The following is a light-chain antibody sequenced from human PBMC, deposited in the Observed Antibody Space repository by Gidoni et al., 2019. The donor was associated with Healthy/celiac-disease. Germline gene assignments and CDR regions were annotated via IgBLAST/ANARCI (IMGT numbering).Light chain of an antibody. Sequence: QPALTQPASVSGSPGQSITISCTGTSSDVGSYNLVSWYQQHPGKAPKLMIYEVSKRPSGVSNRFSGSKSGNTASLTISGLQAEDEADYYCCSYAGSSTLVFGGGTKLTVL. CDR1: SSDVGSYNL. CDR2: EVS. J-gene: IGLJ3*02. CDR3: CSYAGSSTLV. V-gene: IGLV2-23*02.